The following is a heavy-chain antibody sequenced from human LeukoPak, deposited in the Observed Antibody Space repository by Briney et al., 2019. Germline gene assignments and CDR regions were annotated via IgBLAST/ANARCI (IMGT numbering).Heavy chain of an antibody. CDR3: ARARVSVGDGYLENWFDP. D-gene: IGHD5-18*01. J-gene: IGHJ5*02. CDR2: IIPIFGTA. Sequence: SVKVSCKTSGGTFSTYAISWVRQAPGQGLEWMGGIIPIFGTANYAQKFQGRVTITTDESTSTAYMELRSLRSEVTAVYYGARARVSVGDGYLENWFDPWGQGTLVTVSS. CDR1: GGTFSTYA. V-gene: IGHV1-69*05.